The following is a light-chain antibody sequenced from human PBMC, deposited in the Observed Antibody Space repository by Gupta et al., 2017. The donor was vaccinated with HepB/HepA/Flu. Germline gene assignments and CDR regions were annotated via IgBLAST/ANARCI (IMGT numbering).Light chain of an antibody. CDR1: SSNIGSNT. CDR3: AAWDDSLKGGV. J-gene: IGLJ3*02. CDR2: SND. V-gene: IGLV1-44*01. Sequence: QSVLTQPPSASGTPGQRVTISCSGSSSNIGSNTVNCYQHLPGTAPKLLIYSNDQRPSGVPDRFSGSKSGTSASLAISGLQSEDEADYYCAAWDDSLKGGVFGGGTK.